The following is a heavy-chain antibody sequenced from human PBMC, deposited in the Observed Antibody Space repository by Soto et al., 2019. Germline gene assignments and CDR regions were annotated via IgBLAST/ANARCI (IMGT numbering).Heavy chain of an antibody. V-gene: IGHV5-51*01. D-gene: IGHD6-6*01. J-gene: IGHJ1*01. Sequence: PGESLKISCESSGYTFANYWIGWVRQVPGKGLEGVAIIYPSASRTIYSPSFQAQVTISADKSISTAYLQWTSLKATDTAIFYCSRFKHSTSVRYLQHWGQGSPVTVSS. CDR1: GYTFANYW. CDR3: SRFKHSTSVRYLQH. CDR2: IYPSASRT.